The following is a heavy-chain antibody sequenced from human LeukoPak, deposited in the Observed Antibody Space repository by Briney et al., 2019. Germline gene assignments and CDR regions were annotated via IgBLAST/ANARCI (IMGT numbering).Heavy chain of an antibody. CDR3: ARHGIWFGDTNRWFDP. D-gene: IGHD3-10*01. Sequence: SETLSLTCTVSGGPISSSSYYWGWIRQPPGKGLEWIGSIYYSGSTYYNPSLKSRVTISVDTSKNQFSLRLTSVTAADTAVYFCARHGIWFGDTNRWFDPWGQGTLVTVSS. CDR1: GGPISSSSYY. J-gene: IGHJ5*02. CDR2: IYYSGST. V-gene: IGHV4-39*01.